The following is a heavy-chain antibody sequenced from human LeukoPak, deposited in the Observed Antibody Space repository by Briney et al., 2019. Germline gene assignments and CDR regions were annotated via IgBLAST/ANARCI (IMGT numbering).Heavy chain of an antibody. Sequence: NPGGSLRLSCAASGFTFSSYAMSWVRQAPGKGLEWVSSISSSSSYIYYADSVKGRFTISRDNAKNSLYLQMNSLRAEDTAVYYCARDSSGWYKGTGHDYWGQGTLVTVSS. CDR3: ARDSSGWYKGTGHDY. D-gene: IGHD6-19*01. V-gene: IGHV3-21*01. CDR1: GFTFSSYA. J-gene: IGHJ4*02. CDR2: ISSSSSYI.